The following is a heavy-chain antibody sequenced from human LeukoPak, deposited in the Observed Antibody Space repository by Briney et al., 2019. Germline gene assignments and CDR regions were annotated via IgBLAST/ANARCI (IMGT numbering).Heavy chain of an antibody. J-gene: IGHJ4*02. D-gene: IGHD6-19*01. Sequence: SETLSLTCAVYGGSFSGYYWSWIRQPPGKGLEWIGEINHSGSTNYNPSLKSRVTISVDTSKNQFSLKPSSVTAADTAVYYCALAVAGEFDYWGQGTLVTVSS. CDR1: GGSFSGYY. CDR3: ALAVAGEFDY. V-gene: IGHV4-34*01. CDR2: INHSGST.